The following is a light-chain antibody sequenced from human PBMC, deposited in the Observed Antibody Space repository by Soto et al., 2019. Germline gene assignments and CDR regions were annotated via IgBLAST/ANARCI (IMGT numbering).Light chain of an antibody. J-gene: IGLJ1*01. Sequence: QSVLTQPRSVSGSPGQSVTISCTGTSSGVGGYNYVSWYQQHPGKAPKLMIYDVSQRPSGVPDRFSGSISGNTASLTISGLQAEDEADYYCCSFAPGRIYVFGSGTKVTVL. V-gene: IGLV2-11*01. CDR1: SSGVGGYNY. CDR3: CSFAPGRIYV. CDR2: DVS.